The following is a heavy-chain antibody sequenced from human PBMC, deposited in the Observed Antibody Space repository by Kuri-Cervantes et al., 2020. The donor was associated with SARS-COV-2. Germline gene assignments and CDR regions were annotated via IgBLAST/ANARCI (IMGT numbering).Heavy chain of an antibody. CDR1: GFTFSSYA. D-gene: IGHD3-16*02. J-gene: IGHJ4*02. V-gene: IGHV3-30-3*01. CDR3: ARSYDHYDYVWGSYRYTGRVGYFDY. CDR2: ISYDGSNK. Sequence: GGSLRLSCAASGFTFSSYAMHWVRQAPGKGLEWVAVISYDGSNKYYADSVKGRLIISRDNSKNTLYLQMNSLRAEDTAAYYCARSYDHYDYVWGSYRYTGRVGYFDYWGQGTLVTVSS.